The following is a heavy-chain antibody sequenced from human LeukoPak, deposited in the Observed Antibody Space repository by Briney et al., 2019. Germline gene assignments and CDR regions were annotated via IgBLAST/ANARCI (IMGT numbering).Heavy chain of an antibody. V-gene: IGHV4-34*01. CDR1: GGSFSGYY. J-gene: IGHJ4*02. CDR3: ARGDDDSSGYYPNYFDY. D-gene: IGHD3-22*01. CDR2: INHSGST. Sequence: SETLSLTCAVYGGSFSGYYWSWIRQPPGKGLEWIGEINHSGSTNYNPSLKSRVTISVDTSKNQFSLKLSSVTAADTAVYYCARGDDDSSGYYPNYFDYWGQGTLVTVSS.